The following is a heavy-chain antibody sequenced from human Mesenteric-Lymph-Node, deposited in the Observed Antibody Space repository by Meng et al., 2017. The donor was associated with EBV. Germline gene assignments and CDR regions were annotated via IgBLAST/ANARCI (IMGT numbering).Heavy chain of an antibody. Sequence: QVQLVQSGPVVRKPGASVRVSCKASGYPFTTNYIHWVRQAPGQGPEWMGLINPSSGGTNYARKFQGRVTMTRDTSTSTVYMELSSLRSDDTAVYYCARVVYREFDPWGQGTLVTVAS. D-gene: IGHD5/OR15-5a*01. CDR1: GYPFTTNY. V-gene: IGHV1-46*01. J-gene: IGHJ5*02. CDR2: INPSSGGT. CDR3: ARVVYREFDP.